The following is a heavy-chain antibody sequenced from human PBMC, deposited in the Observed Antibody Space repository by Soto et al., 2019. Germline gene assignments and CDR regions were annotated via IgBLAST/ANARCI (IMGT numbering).Heavy chain of an antibody. Sequence: EVQLLESGGGLVQPGGSLRLSCAASGFTFSSYAMSWVRQAPGKGLEWVSAIIGSGGSTYYADSVKGRFTISRDNSKNPLYLQMNSLRAEDTAVYYSAKDPKGAACPHWFDPWGQGTLVTVSS. CDR1: GFTFSSYA. V-gene: IGHV3-23*01. CDR2: IIGSGGST. J-gene: IGHJ5*02. CDR3: AKDPKGAACPHWFDP. D-gene: IGHD6-6*01.